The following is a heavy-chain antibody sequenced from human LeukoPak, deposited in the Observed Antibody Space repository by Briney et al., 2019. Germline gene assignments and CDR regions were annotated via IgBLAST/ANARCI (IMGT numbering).Heavy chain of an antibody. CDR1: GGTFSGYC. CDR2: INHSGTT. V-gene: IGHV4-34*01. CDR3: ARCYQLLCCCSAP. Sequence: SETLSFNCAVYGGTFSGYCWSWLRQPPGKGREWIGEINHSGTTNYNPSLKSRVTISVDTSKNQFSLKLSSVTAADTAVYYWARCYQLLCCCSAPWDQGTLVTVSS. D-gene: IGHD2-2*01. J-gene: IGHJ5*02.